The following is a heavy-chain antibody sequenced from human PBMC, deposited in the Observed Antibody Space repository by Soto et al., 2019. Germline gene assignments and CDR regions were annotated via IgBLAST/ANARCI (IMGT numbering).Heavy chain of an antibody. D-gene: IGHD3-9*01. V-gene: IGHV3-23*01. CDR2: ISGSGGST. CDR3: AKDDPPYYDVLTGYYFDY. Sequence: EVQLLESGGGLVQPGGSLRLSCAASGFTFSSYAMSWVRQAPGKGLEWVSAISGSGGSTYYADSVKGRFTISRDNSKNTLYLQMHSLRAEDTAVYYCAKDDPPYYDVLTGYYFDYWGQGTLVTVSS. J-gene: IGHJ4*02. CDR1: GFTFSSYA.